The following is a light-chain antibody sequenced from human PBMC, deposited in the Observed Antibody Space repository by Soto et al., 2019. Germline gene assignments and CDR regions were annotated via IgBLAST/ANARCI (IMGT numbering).Light chain of an antibody. V-gene: IGKV3-15*01. CDR1: QNVNNN. J-gene: IGKJ1*01. CDR3: QQYNNWRT. CDR2: AIS. Sequence: EIVMTQPPATLSVSPGESATLSCRASQNVNNNLAWYQQKPGQAPRLLIHAISTRATGIPARFSGGGSGTEFTLTISSLQSEDFAVYFCQQYNNWRTLGQGTKVDIK.